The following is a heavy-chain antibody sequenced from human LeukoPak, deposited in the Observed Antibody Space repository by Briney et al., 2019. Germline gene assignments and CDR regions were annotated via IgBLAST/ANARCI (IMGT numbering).Heavy chain of an antibody. CDR2: IKQDGSEK. CDR3: GCSRTLDY. V-gene: IGHV3-7*01. J-gene: IGHJ4*02. CDR1: GFTFSSYW. D-gene: IGHD2-2*01. Sequence: PGGSLRLSCTASGFTFSSYWMGWVRQAPGKGMEWVASIKQDGSEKYYVDSVKGRFTISRDNANNSVYLQMNSLRVEDTAVYSCGCSRTLDYWGQGTLVTVSS.